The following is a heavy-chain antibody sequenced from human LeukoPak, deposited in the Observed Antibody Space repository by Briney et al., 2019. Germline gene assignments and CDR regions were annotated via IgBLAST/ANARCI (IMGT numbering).Heavy chain of an antibody. CDR2: INHSGST. CDR3: ARSSVLRAWCYFDY. V-gene: IGHV4-34*01. D-gene: IGHD2-8*02. Sequence: SETLSLTCAVYGGSFSGYYWSWIRQPPGKGLEWIGEINHSGSTNYNPSLKSRVTISVDTSKNQFSLKLSSVTAADTAVYYCARSSVLRAWCYFDYWGQGTLVTVSS. J-gene: IGHJ4*02. CDR1: GGSFSGYY.